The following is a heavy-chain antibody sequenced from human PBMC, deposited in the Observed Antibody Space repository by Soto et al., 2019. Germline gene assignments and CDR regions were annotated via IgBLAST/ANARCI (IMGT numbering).Heavy chain of an antibody. Sequence: QVQLVQSGAEVKKPGASVKVSCKASGYTFPSYGISWVRQAPGQGREWMGWISAYNGNTNYAQKLQGRVTMTTETSTRTADMELRSLRSDDTAVYYCARVTHYDYVWGSYRDYWGQGTLVTVSS. V-gene: IGHV1-18*01. CDR1: GYTFPSYG. J-gene: IGHJ4*02. CDR2: ISAYNGNT. D-gene: IGHD3-16*02. CDR3: ARVTHYDYVWGSYRDY.